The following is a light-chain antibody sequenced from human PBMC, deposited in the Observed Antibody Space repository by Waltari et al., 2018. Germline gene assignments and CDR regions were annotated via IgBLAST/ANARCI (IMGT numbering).Light chain of an antibody. CDR2: EDA. CDR3: QTWDINTGI. V-gene: IGLV3-1*01. J-gene: IGLJ2*01. Sequence: QKSGQSPVLVIYEDAKRPSGIPERFSGSNSGNTATLTISGPQAMDEADYYCQTWDINTGIFGGGTKLTVL.